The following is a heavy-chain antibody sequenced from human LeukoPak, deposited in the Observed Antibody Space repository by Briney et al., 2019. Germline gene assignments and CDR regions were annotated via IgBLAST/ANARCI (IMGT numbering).Heavy chain of an antibody. V-gene: IGHV1-46*01. J-gene: IGHJ6*02. CDR1: GYAFTGYY. Sequence: GASVKVSCKASGYAFTGYYMHWVRQAPGQGLEWMGIINPSGGSTSYAQKVQGRVTMTRDTSTSTVYMELNSLRSEDTAVYYCARDRDTTIFGVPFYYYYGMDVWGQGTTVTVSS. D-gene: IGHD3-3*01. CDR3: ARDRDTTIFGVPFYYYYGMDV. CDR2: INPSGGST.